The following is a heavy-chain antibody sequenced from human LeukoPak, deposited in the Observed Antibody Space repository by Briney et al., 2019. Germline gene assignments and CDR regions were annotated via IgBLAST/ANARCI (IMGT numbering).Heavy chain of an antibody. CDR2: IYNSGSA. D-gene: IGHD6-19*01. CDR3: ARHGSGWSFDY. Sequence: PSETLSLTCKVSGGSTSTYYWSWFRQPPGKGLEWIGYIYNSGSATYNPSLKSRVTISVDTSKNQFSLKLTSVSTTDTAVYYCARHGSGWSFDYWGQGVLVTVSS. J-gene: IGHJ4*02. CDR1: GGSTSTYY. V-gene: IGHV4-59*01.